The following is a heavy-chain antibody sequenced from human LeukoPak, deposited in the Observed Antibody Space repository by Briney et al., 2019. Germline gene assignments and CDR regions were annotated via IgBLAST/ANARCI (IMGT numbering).Heavy chain of an antibody. CDR1: GFTFRSYA. D-gene: IGHD6-19*01. Sequence: GGSLRLSCAASGFTFRSYAIYWVRQAPGKGLEWVSGISGSGGDTYFADSVKGRFTNSRDSSKNTVFLQMDSLKAEDTAVYYCAKTTAGYSSGRYPGWPIDYWGQGTLVTVSS. CDR3: AKTTAGYSSGRYPGWPIDY. J-gene: IGHJ4*02. V-gene: IGHV3-23*01. CDR2: ISGSGGDT.